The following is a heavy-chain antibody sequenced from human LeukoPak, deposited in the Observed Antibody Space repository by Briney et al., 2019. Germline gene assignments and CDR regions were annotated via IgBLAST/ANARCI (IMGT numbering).Heavy chain of an antibody. J-gene: IGHJ4*02. CDR3: ARAWDSGTVAVAGYFDY. Sequence: GGSLRLSCASSGFTFSSFWMSWVRQAPGTGLEWVANIKQDGSEKYYVDSVKGRFTIPRDNAKNSLYLQMNSLRAEDTAVYYCARAWDSGTVAVAGYFDYWGQGTLVTVSS. CDR1: GFTFSSFW. V-gene: IGHV3-7*01. D-gene: IGHD6-19*01. CDR2: IKQDGSEK.